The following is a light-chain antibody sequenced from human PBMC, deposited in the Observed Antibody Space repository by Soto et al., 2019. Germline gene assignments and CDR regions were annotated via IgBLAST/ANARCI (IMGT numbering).Light chain of an antibody. V-gene: IGKV4-1*01. Sequence: DIVMTQSPDSLAVSLGERATINCKSSQSVLYSSNNKNYLAWYQQKPGQSPKLLIYWASTRESGVPDRFSGSGSGTDFTLTISSLQAEDVAVYYCQQFYSGPWTFGQGTKVEVK. CDR2: WAS. CDR3: QQFYSGPWT. CDR1: QSVLYSSNNKNY. J-gene: IGKJ1*01.